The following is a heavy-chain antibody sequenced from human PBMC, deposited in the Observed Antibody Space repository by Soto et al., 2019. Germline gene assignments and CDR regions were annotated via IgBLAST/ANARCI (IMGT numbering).Heavy chain of an antibody. CDR1: GYSISSGYY. Sequence: PSETLSLTCAVSGYSISSGYYWGWIRQPPGKGLEWIGSIYHSGSTYYNPSLKSRVTISVDTSKNQFSLKLSSVTAADTAAYYCARDRGDYYDSSGYYHYYYYYGMDVWGQGTTVTVSS. J-gene: IGHJ6*02. D-gene: IGHD3-22*01. V-gene: IGHV4-38-2*02. CDR3: ARDRGDYYDSSGYYHYYYYYGMDV. CDR2: IYHSGST.